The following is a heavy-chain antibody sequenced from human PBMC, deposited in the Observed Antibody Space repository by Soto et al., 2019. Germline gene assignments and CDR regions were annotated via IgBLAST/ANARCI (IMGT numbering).Heavy chain of an antibody. Sequence: ASVKVSCKASGGTFSSYAISWVRQAPGQGLEWMGGIIPIFGTANYAQKFQGRVTITADKSTSTAYMELSSLRSEDTAVYYCAREIRYSSSSGPYYYYGMDVWGQGTTVTVSS. J-gene: IGHJ6*02. D-gene: IGHD6-6*01. V-gene: IGHV1-69*06. CDR3: AREIRYSSSSGPYYYYGMDV. CDR1: GGTFSSYA. CDR2: IIPIFGTA.